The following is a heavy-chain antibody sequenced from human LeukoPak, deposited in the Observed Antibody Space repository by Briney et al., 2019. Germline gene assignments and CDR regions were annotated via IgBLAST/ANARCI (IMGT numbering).Heavy chain of an antibody. CDR1: GGSISSYY. Sequence: SETLSLTCTVSGGSISSYYWSWIRRPAGKGLEWIGRIYTSGSTNYNPSLKSRVTMSVDTSKNQFSLKLSSVTAADTAVYYCAREAIGGDFWSGYSDLDYWGQGTLVTVSS. CDR3: AREAIGGDFWSGYSDLDY. CDR2: IYTSGST. D-gene: IGHD3-3*01. J-gene: IGHJ4*02. V-gene: IGHV4-4*07.